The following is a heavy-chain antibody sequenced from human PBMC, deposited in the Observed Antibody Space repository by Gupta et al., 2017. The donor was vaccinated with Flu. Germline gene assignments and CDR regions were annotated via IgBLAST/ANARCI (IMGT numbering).Heavy chain of an antibody. D-gene: IGHD2-8*01. J-gene: IGHJ5*02. CDR3: AKQCYCTNGVCYDRANWFDP. Sequence: EVQLLESGGGLVQPGGSLRLSCAASGFTFSSYAMSWVRQAPGKGLEWGSAISGSGGSTYYADSVKGRFTISRDNSKNTLYLQMNSLRAEDTAVYYCAKQCYCTNGVCYDRANWFDPWGQGTLVTVSS. V-gene: IGHV3-23*01. CDR2: ISGSGGST. CDR1: GFTFSSYA.